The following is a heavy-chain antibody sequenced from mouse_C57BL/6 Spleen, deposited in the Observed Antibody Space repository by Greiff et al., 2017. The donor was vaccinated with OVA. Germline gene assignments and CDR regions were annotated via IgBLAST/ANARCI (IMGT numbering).Heavy chain of an antibody. J-gene: IGHJ2*01. V-gene: IGHV1-82*01. CDR3: ARSGTGYYFDY. D-gene: IGHD4-1*01. CDR2: IYPGDGDT. CDR1: GYAFSSSW. Sequence: QDQLQQSGPELVKPGASVKISCKASGYAFSSSWMNWVKQRPGKGLEWIGRIYPGDGDTNYNGKFKGKATLTADKSSSTAYMQLSSLTSEDSAVYFCARSGTGYYFDYWGQGTTLTVSS.